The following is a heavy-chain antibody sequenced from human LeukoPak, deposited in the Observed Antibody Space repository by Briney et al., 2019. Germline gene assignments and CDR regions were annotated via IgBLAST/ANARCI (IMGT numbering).Heavy chain of an antibody. CDR3: AKDGGSDPDAFDI. V-gene: IGHV3-30*02. Sequence: GGSLRLSCAASGFTFSSYGMHWVRQAPGKGLEWVAFIRYDGSNKYYADSVKGRFTISRDNTKNTLYLQMNSLRAEDTAVYYCAKDGGSDPDAFDIWGQGTMVTVSS. D-gene: IGHD2-15*01. CDR1: GFTFSSYG. J-gene: IGHJ3*02. CDR2: IRYDGSNK.